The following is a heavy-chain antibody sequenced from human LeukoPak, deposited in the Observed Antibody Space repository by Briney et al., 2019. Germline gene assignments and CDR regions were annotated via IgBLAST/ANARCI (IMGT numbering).Heavy chain of an antibody. Sequence: PSETLSLTCTVSGGSISIYYWSWIRQPPGKGLEGIGYIYYSGSTNYNPSLKSRVTISVDTSKNQFSLKLSSVTAADTAVYYCARHLGGYSGYDYYYYYGMDVWGQGTTVTVSS. V-gene: IGHV4-59*08. CDR2: IYYSGST. CDR1: GGSISIYY. D-gene: IGHD5-12*01. J-gene: IGHJ6*02. CDR3: ARHLGGYSGYDYYYYYGMDV.